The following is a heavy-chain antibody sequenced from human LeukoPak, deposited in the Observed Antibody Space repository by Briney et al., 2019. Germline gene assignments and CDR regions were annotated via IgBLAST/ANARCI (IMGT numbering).Heavy chain of an antibody. CDR3: ARVKGGYYYGSGSYAFDI. CDR1: GYTFTGYY. Sequence: ASVKVSCKASGYTFTGYYMHWVRQAPGQGLEWMGWINPNSGGTNHAQKFQGRVTMTRDTSISTAYMELSRLRSDDTAVYYCARVKGGYYYGSGSYAFDIWGQGTMVTVSS. V-gene: IGHV1-2*02. D-gene: IGHD3-10*01. J-gene: IGHJ3*02. CDR2: INPNSGGT.